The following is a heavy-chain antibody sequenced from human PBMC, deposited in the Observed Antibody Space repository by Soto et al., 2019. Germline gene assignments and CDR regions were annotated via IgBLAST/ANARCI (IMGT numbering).Heavy chain of an antibody. Sequence: GGSLRLSCAASGFTFSSYAMSWVRQAPGKGLEWVSAISGSGGSTYYADSVKGRFTISRDNSKNTLYLQMNSLRAEDTAVYYCAKDQATMVRGVIITGGYYYYMNVWGKGTTVTVSS. V-gene: IGHV3-23*01. CDR2: ISGSGGST. J-gene: IGHJ6*03. CDR1: GFTFSSYA. CDR3: AKDQATMVRGVIITGGYYYYMNV. D-gene: IGHD3-10*01.